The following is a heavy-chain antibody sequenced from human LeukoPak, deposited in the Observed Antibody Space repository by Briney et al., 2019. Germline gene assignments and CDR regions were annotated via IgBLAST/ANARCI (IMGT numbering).Heavy chain of an antibody. V-gene: IGHV4-61*02. CDR1: GGSISSGSYY. CDR2: IYTSGST. Sequence: SETLSLTCTVSGGSISSGSYYWSWIRQPAGKGLEWIGRIYTSGSTNYNPSLKSRVTISVDTSKNQFSLKLSSVTAADTAVYYCARVRYYYGSGSYYRGSAFDYWGQGTLVTVSS. CDR3: ARVRYYYGSGSYYRGSAFDY. D-gene: IGHD3-10*01. J-gene: IGHJ4*02.